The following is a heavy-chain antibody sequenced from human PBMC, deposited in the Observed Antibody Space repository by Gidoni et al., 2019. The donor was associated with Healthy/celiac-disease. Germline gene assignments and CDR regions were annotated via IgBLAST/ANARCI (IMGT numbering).Heavy chain of an antibody. CDR2: INPSGGST. CDR3: AREASSWLFDY. D-gene: IGHD6-13*01. J-gene: IGHJ4*02. V-gene: IGHV1-46*01. Sequence: QVQLVQSGAEVKKPGASVKVSCKASGYTFTSYYMHWVRPAPGQGLEWMGIINPSGGSTSYAQKFQGRVTMTRYTSTSTVYMELSSLRSEATAVYYCAREASSWLFDYWGQGTLVTVSS. CDR1: GYTFTSYY.